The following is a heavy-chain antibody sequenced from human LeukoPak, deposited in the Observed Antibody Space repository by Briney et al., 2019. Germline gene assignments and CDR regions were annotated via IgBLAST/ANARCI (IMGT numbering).Heavy chain of an antibody. Sequence: GGSLRLSCAASGFTFSSYAMHWVRQAPGKGLEWVAVISYDGSNKYYADSVKGRFTISRDNSKNTLYLQMNSLRAEDTAVYYCARDTVDFSNAFDIWGQGTMVTVSS. CDR2: ISYDGSNK. J-gene: IGHJ3*02. V-gene: IGHV3-30-3*01. D-gene: IGHD4-23*01. CDR1: GFTFSSYA. CDR3: ARDTVDFSNAFDI.